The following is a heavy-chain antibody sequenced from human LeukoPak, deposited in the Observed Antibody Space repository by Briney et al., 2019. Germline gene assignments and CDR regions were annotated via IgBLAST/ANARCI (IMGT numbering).Heavy chain of an antibody. V-gene: IGHV1-18*01. CDR1: GYTFTSYG. J-gene: IGHJ1*01. Sequence: ASVKVSCKASGYTFTSYGISWVRQAPGQGLEWMGWISAYNGNTNYAQKLQGRVTMTTDTSTSTAYMELRSLRSDDTAVYYCASESSGWYPEYFQHWGQGTLVTVSS. D-gene: IGHD6-19*01. CDR2: ISAYNGNT. CDR3: ASESSGWYPEYFQH.